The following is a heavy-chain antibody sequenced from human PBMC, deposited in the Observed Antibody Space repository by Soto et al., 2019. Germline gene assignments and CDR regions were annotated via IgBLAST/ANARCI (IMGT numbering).Heavy chain of an antibody. CDR1: GFTFDDYA. J-gene: IGHJ4*02. V-gene: IGHV3-9*01. Sequence: ESVGGLVQPGRSLRLSCVVSGFTFDDYAMHWVRQAPGGGLEWVSGINWNSAVIGYADSVKGRFTISRDNAKNALYLQMTSLRSEDTALYYCARDPSVTAIGRADHWGQGTLVTVSS. CDR3: ARDPSVTAIGRADH. CDR2: INWNSAVI. D-gene: IGHD5-18*01.